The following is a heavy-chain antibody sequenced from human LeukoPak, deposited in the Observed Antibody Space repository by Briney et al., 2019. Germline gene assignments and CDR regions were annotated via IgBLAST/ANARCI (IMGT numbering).Heavy chain of an antibody. CDR1: GGSFSGYY. D-gene: IGHD3-22*01. Sequence: SETLSLTCAVYGGSFSGYYWSWIRQPPGKGLEWIGEINHSGSTNYNPSPKSRVTISVDTSKNQFSLKLSSVTAADTAVYHCARQRNYYDSSGYFDYWGQGTLVTVSS. J-gene: IGHJ4*02. CDR2: INHSGST. V-gene: IGHV4-34*01. CDR3: ARQRNYYDSSGYFDY.